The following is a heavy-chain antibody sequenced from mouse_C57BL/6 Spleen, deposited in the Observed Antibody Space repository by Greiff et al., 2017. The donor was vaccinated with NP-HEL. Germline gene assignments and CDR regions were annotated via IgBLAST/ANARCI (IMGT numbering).Heavy chain of an antibody. V-gene: IGHV1-54*01. CDR3: ARGEYYDYYWYFDV. J-gene: IGHJ1*03. CDR1: GYAFTNYL. Sequence: QVQLQQSGAELVRPGTSVKVSCKASGYAFTNYLIEWVKQRPGQGLEWIGVINPGSGGPNYNEKFKGKATLTADKSSSTAYMQLSSLTSEDSAVYFCARGEYYDYYWYFDVWGTGTTVTVSS. CDR2: INPGSGGP. D-gene: IGHD2-4*01.